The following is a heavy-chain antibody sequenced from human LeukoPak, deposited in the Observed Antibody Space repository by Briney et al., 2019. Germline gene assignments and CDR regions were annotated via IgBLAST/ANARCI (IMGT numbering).Heavy chain of an antibody. Sequence: PSETLSLTCTVSGVSISSSNSYWGWIRQPPGKGLEWIGSIYYSGNTYYNASLKSQVSISIDTSKNQFSLRLTSVTAADTAVYYCARQKGIAAAGGGDMDVWGKGTTVTISS. CDR3: ARQKGIAAAGGGDMDV. D-gene: IGHD6-13*01. V-gene: IGHV4-39*01. J-gene: IGHJ6*03. CDR1: GVSISSSNSY. CDR2: IYYSGNT.